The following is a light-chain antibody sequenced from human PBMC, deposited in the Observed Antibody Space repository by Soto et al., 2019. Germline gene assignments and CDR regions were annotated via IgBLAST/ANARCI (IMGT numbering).Light chain of an antibody. CDR3: QQYYSTPLT. CDR2: WSS. V-gene: IGKV4-1*01. CDR1: QRVIDSSNNKNY. Sequence: DLGMTLCPEFLAASLGAGAPTNCLTCQRVIDSSNNKNYLAWYQQKPGQPPKLLIYWSSTRESGVPDRFSGSGSGTDFTLTISSLQAEDVAVYYCQQYYSTPLTFGGGTKVDIK. J-gene: IGKJ4*01.